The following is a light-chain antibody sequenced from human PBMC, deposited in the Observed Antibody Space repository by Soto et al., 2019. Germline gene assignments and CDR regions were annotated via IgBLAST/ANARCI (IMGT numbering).Light chain of an antibody. Sequence: SYELTQTPSVSVAPGQTARITCGGNNIRNKSVQWYQQKPGQAPVAVVYDDTNRPSGIPERFSGSNSGDTATLTISRVEAGDEADYYCQVWDSSSDHWVFGGGTKLTVL. V-gene: IGLV3-21*02. CDR2: DDT. CDR3: QVWDSSSDHWV. CDR1: NIRNKS. J-gene: IGLJ3*02.